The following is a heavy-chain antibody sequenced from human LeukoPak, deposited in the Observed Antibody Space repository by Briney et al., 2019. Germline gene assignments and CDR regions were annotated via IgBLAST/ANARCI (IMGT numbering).Heavy chain of an antibody. CDR1: GYTFTGYY. J-gene: IGHJ6*03. Sequence: ASVKVSCKASGYTFTGYYMHWVRQAPGQGLEWMGWINPNSGGTNYAQKFQGRVTMTRDTSISTAYMELSRLRSDDTAVYYCARDNRITMVRGVIYYYMDVWGKGTTVTVSS. V-gene: IGHV1-2*02. D-gene: IGHD3-10*01. CDR3: ARDNRITMVRGVIYYYMDV. CDR2: INPNSGGT.